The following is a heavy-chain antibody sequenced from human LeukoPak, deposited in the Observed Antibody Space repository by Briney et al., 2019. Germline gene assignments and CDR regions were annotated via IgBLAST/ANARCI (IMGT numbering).Heavy chain of an antibody. Sequence: ASVKVSCKASGYTFTGYYMHWVRQAPGQGLEWMGWINPNSGDTNYSQKFQGRVSMTRDTSINTAYMELSRLTSDDTAVYYCARYSNSGGDNWGQGNLVTVSS. CDR2: INPNSGDT. V-gene: IGHV1-2*02. CDR3: ARYSNSGGDN. J-gene: IGHJ4*02. D-gene: IGHD6-6*01. CDR1: GYTFTGYY.